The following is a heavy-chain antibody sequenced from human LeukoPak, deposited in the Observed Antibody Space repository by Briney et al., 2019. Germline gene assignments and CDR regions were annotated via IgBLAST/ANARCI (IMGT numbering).Heavy chain of an antibody. CDR2: INLGDSDT. CDR3: ARQGKNVALDL. Sequence: GESLKISCKGSGYTFTNYWIAWVRQMPGKGLEWIAIINLGDSDTRFSPSFQGQVTISVDKTISTAYVQWSSLKASDTAMYYCARQGKNVALDLWGQGTLVTVSS. CDR1: GYTFTNYW. D-gene: IGHD1-1*01. J-gene: IGHJ5*02. V-gene: IGHV5-51*01.